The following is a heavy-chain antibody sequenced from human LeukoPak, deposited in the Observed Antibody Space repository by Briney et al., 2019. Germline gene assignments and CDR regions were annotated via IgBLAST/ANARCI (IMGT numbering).Heavy chain of an antibody. CDR3: AKDSCTNGVCYYFDY. D-gene: IGHD2-8*01. V-gene: IGHV3-9*01. CDR2: ISWNSGSI. CDR1: GFTFDDYA. Sequence: GGSLRLSCAASGFTFDDYAMHWVRQAPGKGLEWVSGISWNSGSIGYVDSGKGRFTISRDNAKNSLYLQMNSLRAEDTALYYCAKDSCTNGVCYYFDYWGQGTLVTVSS. J-gene: IGHJ4*02.